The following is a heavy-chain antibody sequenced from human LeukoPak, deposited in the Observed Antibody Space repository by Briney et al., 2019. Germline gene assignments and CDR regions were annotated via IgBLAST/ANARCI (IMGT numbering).Heavy chain of an antibody. Sequence: SETLSLTCAVYGGSFSGYYWSWIRQPPGKGLEWIGEINHSGSTNYNPSLKSRVTISVDTSKNQFSLKLSSVTAADTAVYYCARVGAQWLPRDFYYFGYWGQGTLVTVSS. CDR2: INHSGST. CDR1: GGSFSGYY. V-gene: IGHV4-34*01. J-gene: IGHJ4*02. CDR3: ARVGAQWLPRDFYYFGY. D-gene: IGHD6-19*01.